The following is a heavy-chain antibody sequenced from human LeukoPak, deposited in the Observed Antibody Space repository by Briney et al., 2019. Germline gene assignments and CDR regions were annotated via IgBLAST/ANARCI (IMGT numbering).Heavy chain of an antibody. J-gene: IGHJ6*02. CDR3: ARSAAARGAAYYYYYGMDV. CDR2: IKQDGSEK. D-gene: IGHD6-13*01. Sequence: GGSLRLSCAASGFTFSSYWMSWVRQAPGKGLEWVANIKQDGSEKYYVDSVKGRFTISRDNAKNSLYLQMNSLRAEDTAVYYCARSAAARGAAYYYYYGMDVWGQGTTVTVSS. CDR1: GFTFSSYW. V-gene: IGHV3-7*01.